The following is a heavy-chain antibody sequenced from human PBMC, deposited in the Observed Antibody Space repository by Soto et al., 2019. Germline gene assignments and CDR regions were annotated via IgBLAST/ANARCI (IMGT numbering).Heavy chain of an antibody. J-gene: IGHJ1*01. D-gene: IGHD3-22*01. Sequence: PSETLSLTCTVSGGSFTSTNYFWGWIRQPPGKGLEWIGYMYYNGNTFYSPSLKSRVTMSVDTSKRQFSLDLSSVTAADTAMYYCPRLQIYDSRAAPTPIFHPWGLGAMVTVSS. CDR1: GGSFTSTNYF. CDR2: MYYNGNT. V-gene: IGHV4-39*01. CDR3: PRLQIYDSRAAPTPIFHP.